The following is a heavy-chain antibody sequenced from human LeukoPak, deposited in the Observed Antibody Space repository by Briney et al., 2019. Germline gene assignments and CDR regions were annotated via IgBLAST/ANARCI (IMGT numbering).Heavy chain of an antibody. CDR2: IKQDGSKK. D-gene: IGHD5-24*01. CDR1: GFPFSSYW. Sequence: GGSLRLSCVASGFPFSSYWMTWVRQAPRKGLEWVANIKQDGSKKSYVDSVKGRFTISRDNAKNSLNLQMNSLRAEDTAIYYCTRVGYIDEGIDYWGQGTLVTVSS. J-gene: IGHJ4*02. CDR3: TRVGYIDEGIDY. V-gene: IGHV3-7*04.